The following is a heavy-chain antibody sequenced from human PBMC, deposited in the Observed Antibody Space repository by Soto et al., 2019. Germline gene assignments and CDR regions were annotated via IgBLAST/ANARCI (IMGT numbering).Heavy chain of an antibody. CDR2: IIPIFGTA. CDR1: GGTFSSYA. Sequence: ASVKVSCKASGGTFSSYAISWVRQAPGQGLEWMGGIIPIFGTANYAQKFQGRVTITADESTSTAYMELSSLRSEDTAVYYCARGYYDSSGYPLVDYWGQGTLVTVS. D-gene: IGHD3-22*01. CDR3: ARGYYDSSGYPLVDY. J-gene: IGHJ4*02. V-gene: IGHV1-69*13.